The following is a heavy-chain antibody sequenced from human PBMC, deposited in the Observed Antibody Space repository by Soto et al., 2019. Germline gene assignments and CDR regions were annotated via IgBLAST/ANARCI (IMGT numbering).Heavy chain of an antibody. J-gene: IGHJ6*02. CDR2: TYYRSKWYN. Sequence: QTLSLTCAISGDSVSSNNAAWIWIRQSPSRGLEWLGRTYYRSKWYNDYAVSVKSLITINPDTAKNQFSLQVNSVTPEDTAAYYCARVRYSSGGYYYYGMDVWGQGTAVTVSS. D-gene: IGHD6-19*01. V-gene: IGHV6-1*01. CDR1: GDSVSSNNAA. CDR3: ARVRYSSGGYYYYGMDV.